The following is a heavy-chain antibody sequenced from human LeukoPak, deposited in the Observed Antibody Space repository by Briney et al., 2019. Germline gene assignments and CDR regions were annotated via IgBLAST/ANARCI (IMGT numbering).Heavy chain of an antibody. Sequence: PGGSLRLSCATSGFTFSNYGMHWVRQAPGKGLEWVAFIRFDGSTKYYADSVKGRFTISRDNSKNTFYLQMNSLRGGDTAVYYCAREGFCSGGSCYSGNAFDIWGQGTMVTVSS. CDR2: IRFDGSTK. V-gene: IGHV3-30*02. D-gene: IGHD2-15*01. J-gene: IGHJ3*02. CDR3: AREGFCSGGSCYSGNAFDI. CDR1: GFTFSNYG.